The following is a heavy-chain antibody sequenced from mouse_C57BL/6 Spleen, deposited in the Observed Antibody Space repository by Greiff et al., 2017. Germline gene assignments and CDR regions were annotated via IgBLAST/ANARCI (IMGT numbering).Heavy chain of an antibody. D-gene: IGHD1-1*01. Sequence: EVMLVESGGGLVQPGGSLKLSCAASGFTFSDYYMYWVRQTPEKRLEWVAYISNGGGSTYYPDTVKGRFTISRDKTKNTLYLLMSRLKYEATAMYYCARGESSYGGFAYWGQGTLVTVSA. CDR2: ISNGGGST. CDR1: GFTFSDYY. J-gene: IGHJ3*01. V-gene: IGHV5-12*01. CDR3: ARGESSYGGFAY.